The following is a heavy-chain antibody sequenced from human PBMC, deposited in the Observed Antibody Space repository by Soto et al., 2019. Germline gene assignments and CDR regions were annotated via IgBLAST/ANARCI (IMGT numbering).Heavy chain of an antibody. CDR3: ARGIAGYTNAFDI. CDR1: GGSISSGGYS. Sequence: QLQLQESGSGLVKPSQTLSLTCAVSGGSISSGGYSWSWIRQPPGKGLEWIGYIYHSGSTYYNPSLKSRVTIPVDRSKNQFSLKLSSVTAAHTAVYYCARGIAGYTNAFDIWGQGTMVTVSS. V-gene: IGHV4-30-2*01. D-gene: IGHD6-13*01. CDR2: IYHSGST. J-gene: IGHJ3*02.